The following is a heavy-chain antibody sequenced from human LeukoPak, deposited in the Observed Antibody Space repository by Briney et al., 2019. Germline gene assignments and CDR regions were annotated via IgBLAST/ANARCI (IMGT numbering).Heavy chain of an antibody. CDR3: AKSADPGVYYFDY. CDR2: ISGSGGST. V-gene: IGHV3-23*01. D-gene: IGHD7-27*01. J-gene: IGHJ4*02. CDR1: GFTFSSYA. Sequence: GGSLRLSCAPSGFTFSSYAMSWGRQAPGKGLKWVSAISGSGGSTYYADSVKGRFTISRDNSKNTLYLQMNSLRAEDTAVYYCAKSADPGVYYFDYWGQGTLVTVSS.